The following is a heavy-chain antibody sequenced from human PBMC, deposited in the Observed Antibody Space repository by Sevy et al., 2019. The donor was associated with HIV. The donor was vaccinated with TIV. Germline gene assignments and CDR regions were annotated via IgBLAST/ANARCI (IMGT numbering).Heavy chain of an antibody. J-gene: IGHJ2*01. Sequence: SETLSLTCTVSGGSISRSSYYWGWIRQPPGKGLEWIGSLYSTGSTSYNPSLRSRATVSADTSKNRFSLKLDSVSAADTAVYYCATPRASGWSEGTRGYFDLWGRGTLVTVSS. D-gene: IGHD6-19*01. CDR2: LYSTGST. CDR3: ATPRASGWSEGTRGYFDL. CDR1: GGSISRSSYY. V-gene: IGHV4-39*01.